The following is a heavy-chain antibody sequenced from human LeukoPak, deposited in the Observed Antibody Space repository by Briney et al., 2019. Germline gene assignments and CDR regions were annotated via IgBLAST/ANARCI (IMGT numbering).Heavy chain of an antibody. Sequence: SETLSLTCTVSGGSISSYYWSWIRQPPGKGLEWIGYIYYSGNTNYNPSLKSRVTISVDTSKNQFSLKLSSVTAADTAVYYCARQLFGDDFWSGYRGDAFDIWGQGTMVTVSS. CDR1: GGSISSYY. D-gene: IGHD3-3*01. CDR2: IYYSGNT. CDR3: ARQLFGDDFWSGYRGDAFDI. V-gene: IGHV4-59*08. J-gene: IGHJ3*02.